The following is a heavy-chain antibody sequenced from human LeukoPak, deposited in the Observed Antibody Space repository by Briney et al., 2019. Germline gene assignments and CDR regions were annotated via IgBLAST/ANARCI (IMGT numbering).Heavy chain of an antibody. V-gene: IGHV4-59*12. CDR3: ARDDYSTRFDP. D-gene: IGHD3-16*01. Sequence: SETLSLTCTVSGGSISSYYWSWIRQPPGKGLEWIGYIYYSGSTNYNPSLKSRVTISVDTSKNQFSLNLSSVTAADTAVYYCARDDYSTRFDPWGQGTLVTVSS. CDR1: GGSISSYY. CDR2: IYYSGST. J-gene: IGHJ5*02.